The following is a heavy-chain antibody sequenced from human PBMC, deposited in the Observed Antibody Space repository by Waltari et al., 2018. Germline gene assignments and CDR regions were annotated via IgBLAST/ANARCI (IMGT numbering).Heavy chain of an antibody. CDR3: ARDLGSDYGNRDY. V-gene: IGHV4-4*07. J-gene: IGHJ4*02. CDR1: GVSIKDYY. CDR2: IHTFGGP. Sequence: QVQLQESGPGLVKPSKTLSLTCAVSGVSIKDYYWSWIRQPAGKGLEWIGRIHTFGGPNYNPSCRSRVTMSVDTSKNRFSLNLSSVTAADTAVYYCARDLGSDYGNRDYWGQGTLVTVPS. D-gene: IGHD4-17*01.